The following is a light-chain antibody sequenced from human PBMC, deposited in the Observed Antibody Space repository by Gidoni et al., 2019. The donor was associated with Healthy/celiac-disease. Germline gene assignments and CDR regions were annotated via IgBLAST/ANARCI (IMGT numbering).Light chain of an antibody. Sequence: EIVLPQSPATLSLSPGARATLSCRASQSVSSYLAWYQQKPGQAPRLLIYDASNTATGIPARFSGSGSGTDFTLTIRSLEPEDFAVYYCQQRSNWLTFGGGTKVEIK. CDR3: QQRSNWLT. V-gene: IGKV3-11*01. CDR1: QSVSSY. J-gene: IGKJ4*01. CDR2: DAS.